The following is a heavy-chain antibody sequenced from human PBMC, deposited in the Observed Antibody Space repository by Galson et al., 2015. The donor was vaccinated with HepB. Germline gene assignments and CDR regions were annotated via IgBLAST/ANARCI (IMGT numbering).Heavy chain of an antibody. CDR2: IIPIFGTA. Sequence: SVKVYCKDSGGTFSSYAISWVRQAPGQGLEWMGGIIPIFGTANYAQKFQGRVTITADESTSTAYMELSSLRSHDTAVYYCAIDLAIQTPPGAFDIWGQGTMVTVSS. V-gene: IGHV1-69*13. CDR1: GGTFSSYA. CDR3: AIDLAIQTPPGAFDI. J-gene: IGHJ3*02.